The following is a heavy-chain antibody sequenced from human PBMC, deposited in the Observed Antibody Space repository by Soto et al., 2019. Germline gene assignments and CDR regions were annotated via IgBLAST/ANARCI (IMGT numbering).Heavy chain of an antibody. J-gene: IGHJ4*02. CDR1: GVSISDTSYY. CDR2: IYFNGNT. Sequence: QLQLQESGPGLVKPSETLSLTCNVSGVSISDTSYYWGWIRPPPGKGLEWMGTIYFNGNTSYNPSLKGPLTISVDTSKNQIALRLTSVSAADTAVYYCARQGSYWGQGTLVAVSS. V-gene: IGHV4-39*01. CDR3: ARQGSY.